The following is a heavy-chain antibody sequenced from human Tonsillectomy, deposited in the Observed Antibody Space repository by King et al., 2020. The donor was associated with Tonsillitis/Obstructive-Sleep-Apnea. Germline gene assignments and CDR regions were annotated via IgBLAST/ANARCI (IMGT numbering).Heavy chain of an antibody. Sequence: QLVQSGAEVKKPGSSVKVSCKAYGGTFSSYAISWVRQAPGQGLEWMGGIIPICGTANYAQKFQGRVTITADESTSTAYMELSSLRSEDTAVYYCARDIRVVAAAGTFWFDPWGQGTLVTVSS. D-gene: IGHD6-13*01. CDR3: ARDIRVVAAAGTFWFDP. J-gene: IGHJ5*02. V-gene: IGHV1-69*12. CDR2: IIPICGTA. CDR1: GGTFSSYA.